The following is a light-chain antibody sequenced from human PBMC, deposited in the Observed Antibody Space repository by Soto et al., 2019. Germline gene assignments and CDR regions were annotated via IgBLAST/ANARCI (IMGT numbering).Light chain of an antibody. Sequence: EIVLTQSPGTLSLSPGERATLSCRASQSVSSSYLGWYQQKPGQAPRLLIYGASTRATGIPDRFGGSGSGTDFTLTISRLEPEDFAVYYCQQYGSSIFTFGPGTKVDIK. CDR1: QSVSSSY. CDR2: GAS. V-gene: IGKV3-20*01. J-gene: IGKJ3*01. CDR3: QQYGSSIFT.